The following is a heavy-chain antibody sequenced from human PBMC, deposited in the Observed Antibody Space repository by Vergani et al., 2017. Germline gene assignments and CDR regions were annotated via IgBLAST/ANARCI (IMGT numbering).Heavy chain of an antibody. CDR2: INPNSGGT. Sequence: QVQLVQSGAEVKKPGASVKVSCKASGYTFTSYAMHWVRQAPGQRLEWMGWINPNSGGTNYAQKFQGRVTMTRDTSISTAYMELSRLRSDDTAVYYCARDGNWNDGWFDPWGQGTLVTVSS. J-gene: IGHJ5*02. D-gene: IGHD1-20*01. CDR1: GYTFTSYA. CDR3: ARDGNWNDGWFDP. V-gene: IGHV1-2*02.